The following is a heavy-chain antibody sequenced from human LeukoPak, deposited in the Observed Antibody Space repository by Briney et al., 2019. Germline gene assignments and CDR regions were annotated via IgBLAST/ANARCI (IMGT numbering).Heavy chain of an antibody. CDR1: GLIFSNYW. CDR3: ARLVVPPGNRGWYYEH. Sequence: GGSLRLSCAASGLIFSNYWMSWVRQGPGEGLEWVANINQGGSEKYYVDSVKGRFTISRDNAKNSLDLQMNSLRVEDTAIYYCARLVVPPGNRGWYYEHWGQGILVTVSS. CDR2: INQGGSEK. D-gene: IGHD2-2*01. J-gene: IGHJ4*02. V-gene: IGHV3-7*03.